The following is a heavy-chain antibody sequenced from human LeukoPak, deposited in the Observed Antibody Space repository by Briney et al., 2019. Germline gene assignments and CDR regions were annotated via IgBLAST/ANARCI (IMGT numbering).Heavy chain of an antibody. CDR3: ARGASSGSYFFEY. J-gene: IGHJ4*02. CDR1: GFTFSNYA. D-gene: IGHD3-22*01. Sequence: GGSLRLSCAASGFTFSNYAMSWVRQAPGKGLEWVSVIYGGVSTYYADSVKGRFTISGDKSKSTVYLQMNNLRDDDTAVYFCARGASSGSYFFEYWGQGTLVTVSS. CDR2: IYGGVST. V-gene: IGHV3-66*01.